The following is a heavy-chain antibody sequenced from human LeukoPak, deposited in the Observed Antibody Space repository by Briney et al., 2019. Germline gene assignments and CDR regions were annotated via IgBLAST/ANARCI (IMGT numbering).Heavy chain of an antibody. Sequence: GGSLRLSCAASGFTFSGYAMSWVRQAPGKGLEWVSTINSGGNTYYADSVKGRFTISRDISKNTLYLQMNSLRAEDTAVYYCAERLTASDWYEVDYWGQGTLVTVSS. CDR2: INSGGNT. J-gene: IGHJ4*02. V-gene: IGHV3-23*01. D-gene: IGHD6-19*01. CDR1: GFTFSGYA. CDR3: AERLTASDWYEVDY.